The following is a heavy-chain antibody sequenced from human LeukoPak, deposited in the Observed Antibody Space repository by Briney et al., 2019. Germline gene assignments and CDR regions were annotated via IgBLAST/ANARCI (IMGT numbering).Heavy chain of an antibody. D-gene: IGHD3-3*01. Sequence: SETLSLTCTVSDDSFTSYYWSWIRQPPGKGLEWIGEINHSGSTNYNPSLKSRVTISVDTSKNQFSLKLSSVTAADTAVYYCARGVRDPKGRWYFDLWGRGTLVTVSS. CDR1: DDSFTSYY. V-gene: IGHV4-34*01. J-gene: IGHJ2*01. CDR2: INHSGST. CDR3: ARGVRDPKGRWYFDL.